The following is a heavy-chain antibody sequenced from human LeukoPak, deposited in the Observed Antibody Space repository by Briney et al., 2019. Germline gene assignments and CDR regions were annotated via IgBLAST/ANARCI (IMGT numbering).Heavy chain of an antibody. CDR2: ISWNSGSI. V-gene: IGHV3-9*01. CDR1: GFTFDDYA. D-gene: IGHD6-19*01. J-gene: IGHJ4*02. CDR3: AKDIYRNIAVAGTADY. Sequence: PGGSLRLSCAASGFTFDDYAMHWVRQAPGKGLEWVSGISWNSGSIGYADSVKGRFTISRDNAKNSLYLQMNSLRAEDTALYYCAKDIYRNIAVAGTADYWGQGTLVTVSS.